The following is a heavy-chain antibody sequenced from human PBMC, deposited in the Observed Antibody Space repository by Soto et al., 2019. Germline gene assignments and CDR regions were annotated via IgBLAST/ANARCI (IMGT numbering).Heavy chain of an antibody. CDR2: IWYDGSNK. CDR3: ARPYSGSSYYYYGMDV. Sequence: HPAGSLRLSCAASGFTFSSYGMHWVRQAPGKGLEWVAVIWYDGSNKYYADSVKGRFTISRDNSKNTLYLQMNSLRAEDTAVYYCARPYSGSSYYYYGMDVWGQGTTVTVSS. J-gene: IGHJ6*02. V-gene: IGHV3-33*01. D-gene: IGHD6-6*01. CDR1: GFTFSSYG.